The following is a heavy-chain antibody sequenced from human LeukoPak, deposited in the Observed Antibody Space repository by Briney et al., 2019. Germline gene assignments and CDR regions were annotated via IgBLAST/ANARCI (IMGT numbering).Heavy chain of an antibody. Sequence: GGSLRLSCAASGFTFDDYAMHWVRQAPGKGLEWVSGISWNGDSIGYADSVKGRFTISRDNAKNSLYLQMNSLRAEDTAFYFCVKSFDYVWGSQQTPQYYFDYWGQGALVTVSS. CDR3: VKSFDYVWGSQQTPQYYFDY. D-gene: IGHD3-16*01. J-gene: IGHJ4*02. CDR1: GFTFDDYA. CDR2: ISWNGDSI. V-gene: IGHV3-9*01.